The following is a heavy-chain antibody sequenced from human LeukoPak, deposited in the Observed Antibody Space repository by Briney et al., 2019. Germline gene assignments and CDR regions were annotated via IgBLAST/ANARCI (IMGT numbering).Heavy chain of an antibody. J-gene: IGHJ4*02. CDR3: AKCAPPTTVVTRFFDY. D-gene: IGHD4-23*01. CDR1: GSTFSSYA. Sequence: PGGSLRLSCAASGSTFSSYAMTWVRQAPGKELEWVSVIGYSGGDIQYADSVKGRFTISRGNSKNTLYLQMNSLRVEDTAVYYCAKCAPPTTVVTRFFDYWGQGTLVTVSS. V-gene: IGHV3-23*01. CDR2: IGYSGGDI.